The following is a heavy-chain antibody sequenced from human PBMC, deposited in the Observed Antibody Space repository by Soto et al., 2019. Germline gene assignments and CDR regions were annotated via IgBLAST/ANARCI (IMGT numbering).Heavy chain of an antibody. CDR3: TTLSITIFGVVLMDV. D-gene: IGHD3-3*01. J-gene: IGHJ6*02. V-gene: IGHV3-15*07. CDR1: GFTFINSW. Sequence: PGGSLRLSCAASGFTFINSWMNWVLQAPGKGLEWVGRIKSKTDGGTTDYAAPVKGRFTISRDDSKNTLYLQMNSLKTEDTAVYYCTTLSITIFGVVLMDVWGQGTTVTVSS. CDR2: IKSKTDGGTT.